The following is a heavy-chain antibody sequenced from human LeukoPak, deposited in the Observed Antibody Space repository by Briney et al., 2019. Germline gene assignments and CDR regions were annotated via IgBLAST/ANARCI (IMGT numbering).Heavy chain of an antibody. V-gene: IGHV4-34*01. CDR1: GGSFSGYY. D-gene: IGHD3-9*01. CDR2: INHSGST. CDR3: ARVQRYFDWQEDY. J-gene: IGHJ4*02. Sequence: SETLSLTCAVYGGSFSGYYWSWIRQPPGKGLEWIGEINHSGSTNYNPSLESRVTISVDTSKNQFSLKLSSVTAADTAVYYCARVQRYFDWQEDYWGQGTLVTVSS.